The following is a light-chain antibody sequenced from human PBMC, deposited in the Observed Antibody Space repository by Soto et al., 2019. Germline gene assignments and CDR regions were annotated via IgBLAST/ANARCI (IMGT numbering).Light chain of an antibody. J-gene: IGKJ1*01. CDR3: QQYNNWPRT. CDR2: GAS. V-gene: IGKV3-15*01. Sequence: LLTKPLAASSLSPGERPALACGASQSVSSNLAWYQQKPGQAPRLLIYGASTRATGIPARFSGSESGADFTLTISSLQSEDFAVYYCQQYNNWPRTFGQGTKVDIK. CDR1: QSVSSN.